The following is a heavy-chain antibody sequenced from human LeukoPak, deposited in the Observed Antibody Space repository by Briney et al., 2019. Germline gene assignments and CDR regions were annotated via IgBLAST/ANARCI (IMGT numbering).Heavy chain of an antibody. V-gene: IGHV3-21*01. CDR2: ISSSSSYI. J-gene: IGHJ4*02. D-gene: IGHD3-16*02. CDR3: ARGLRLGELSFPIFDY. Sequence: GGSLRLSCAASGFTFSSYSMNWVRQAPGKGLEWVSSISSSSSYIYYADSVKGRFTISRDNAKNSLYLQMNSLRAEDTAVYYCARGLRLGELSFPIFDYWGQGTLVTVSS. CDR1: GFTFSSYS.